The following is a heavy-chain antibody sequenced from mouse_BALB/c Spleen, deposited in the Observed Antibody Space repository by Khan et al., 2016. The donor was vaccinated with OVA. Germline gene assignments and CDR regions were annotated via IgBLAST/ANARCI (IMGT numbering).Heavy chain of an antibody. J-gene: IGHJ2*01. Sequence: VQLQQSEAELAKPGASVKMSCKASGYTFTSYWMHWIKQRPGQGLEWIGYINPTSGYTDYNQKFKDKATLTADKSSSTAYMQLSSLTSDDSAVYYCARDRIDYWGQGTALTASS. V-gene: IGHV1-7*01. CDR3: ARDRIDY. CDR2: INPTSGYT. CDR1: GYTFTSYW.